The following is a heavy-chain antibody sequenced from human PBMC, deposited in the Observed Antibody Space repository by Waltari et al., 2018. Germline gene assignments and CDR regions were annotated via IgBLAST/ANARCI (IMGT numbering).Heavy chain of an antibody. Sequence: EVQLVETGGGLLQPGGYLRLSCAASGFTVGSNYISWVRQAPGKGLEWVSVIYSGGSTYYADSVKGRFTISRDNSKNTLYLQRNSLRAEDTAVYYCARVNPGYYYYYMDGWGKGTTVTVSS. D-gene: IGHD3-10*01. V-gene: IGHV3-53*02. CDR2: IYSGGST. CDR1: GFTVGSNY. CDR3: ARVNPGYYYYYMDG. J-gene: IGHJ6*03.